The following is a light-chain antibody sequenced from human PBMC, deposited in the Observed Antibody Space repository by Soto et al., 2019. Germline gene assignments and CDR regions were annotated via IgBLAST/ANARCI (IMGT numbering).Light chain of an antibody. Sequence: DIVLTQAPGTLSLSPGERATLSCRASQSISSSYLAWYQQRPGQAPRLLIYGASSRVTGIPDRFTGSGSGTDFTLIISRLEHEYFAVYYCQQYGLSPWTFGQGTKVE. CDR2: GAS. V-gene: IGKV3-20*01. J-gene: IGKJ1*01. CDR3: QQYGLSPWT. CDR1: QSISSSY.